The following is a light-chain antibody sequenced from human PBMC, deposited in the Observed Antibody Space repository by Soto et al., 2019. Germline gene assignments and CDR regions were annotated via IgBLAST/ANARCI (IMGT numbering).Light chain of an antibody. CDR1: QSVLYSSNNKNY. J-gene: IGKJ1*01. CDR2: WAS. V-gene: IGKV4-1*01. Sequence: DIAMTQSPDSLAVSLGERATINCKSSQSVLYSSNNKNYLAWYQQKPGQPPKLLIYWASTRESGVPDRFSGSGSGTDFTLTISSLQAEDVAVYYCQQYYRPWTFGQGTKVEIK. CDR3: QQYYRPWT.